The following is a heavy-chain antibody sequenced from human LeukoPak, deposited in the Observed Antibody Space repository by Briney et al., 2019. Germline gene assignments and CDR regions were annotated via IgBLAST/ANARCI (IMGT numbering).Heavy chain of an antibody. CDR1: GGSISSSSYY. J-gene: IGHJ3*02. CDR2: MYYSGTT. V-gene: IGHV4-39*01. D-gene: IGHD6-19*01. Sequence: PSETLSLTCTVSGGSISSSSYYWGWIRQPPGKGLEWIGGMYYSGTTYYNPSLKSRVAISVDTSKNQFSLKLSSVTAADTAVYYCARRPQPSSGWFHDAFDIWGQGTMVTVSS. CDR3: ARRPQPSSGWFHDAFDI.